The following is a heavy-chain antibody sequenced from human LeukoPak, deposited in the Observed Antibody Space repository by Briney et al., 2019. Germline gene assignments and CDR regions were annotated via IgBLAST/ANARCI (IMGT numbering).Heavy chain of an antibody. V-gene: IGHV4-34*01. Sequence: SETLSLTCAVYGGSFSGYYWSWIRQPPGKGLEWIGEINHSGSTNYNPSLKGRVTISVDTSKNQFSLKLSSVTAADTAVYYCARPGYSGYDFDYWGQGTLVTVSS. CDR1: GGSFSGYY. J-gene: IGHJ4*02. CDR2: INHSGST. CDR3: ARPGYSGYDFDY. D-gene: IGHD5-12*01.